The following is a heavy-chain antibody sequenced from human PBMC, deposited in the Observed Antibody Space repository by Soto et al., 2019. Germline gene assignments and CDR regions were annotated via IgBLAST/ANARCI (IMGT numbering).Heavy chain of an antibody. CDR1: GGTFSSSG. J-gene: IGHJ6*02. CDR3: ARWPQPRYTADPCAVDV. D-gene: IGHD3-16*02. CDR2: IVPSLDTT. Sequence: QVHLVQSGTEVKKPGSSVKVSCKASGGTFSSSGFSWGRQAPGQGLEWMGRIVPSLDTTNYAQKFQARVTITADEVTSTASMELRSLRSEDTAVYYCARWPQPRYTADPCAVDVWGQGTRVIVSS. V-gene: IGHV1-69*11.